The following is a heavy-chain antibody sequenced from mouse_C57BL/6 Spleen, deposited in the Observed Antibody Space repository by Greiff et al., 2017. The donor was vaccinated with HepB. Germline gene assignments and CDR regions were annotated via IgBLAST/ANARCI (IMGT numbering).Heavy chain of an antibody. D-gene: IGHD3-3*01. CDR3: ARQGPSFDY. CDR2: ISSGGSYT. CDR1: GFTFSSYG. J-gene: IGHJ2*01. Sequence: EVHLVESGGDLVKPGGSLKLSCAASGFTFSSYGMSWVRQTPDKRLEWVATISSGGSYTYYPDSVKGRFTISRDNAKNTLYLQMSSLKSEDTAMYYCARQGPSFDYWGQGTTLTVSS. V-gene: IGHV5-6*01.